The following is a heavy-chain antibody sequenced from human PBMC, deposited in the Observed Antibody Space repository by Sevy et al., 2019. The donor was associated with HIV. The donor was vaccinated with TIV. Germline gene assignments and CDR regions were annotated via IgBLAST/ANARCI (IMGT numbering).Heavy chain of an antibody. Sequence: ASVKVSCKASGYTFTGQYIHWVRQAPGQGLEWMVWINPNSGNTNYAQEFQGRVTMTRDTSISTAYMELSGLKSDHTAVYYCSRDLRLRGYSYGCFDYWGQGTLVTVSS. CDR2: INPNSGNT. CDR1: GYTFTGQY. D-gene: IGHD5-18*01. V-gene: IGHV1-2*02. J-gene: IGHJ4*02. CDR3: SRDLRLRGYSYGCFDY.